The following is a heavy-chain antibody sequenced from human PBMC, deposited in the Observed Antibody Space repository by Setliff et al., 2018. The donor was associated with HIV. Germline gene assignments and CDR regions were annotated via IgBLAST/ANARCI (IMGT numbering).Heavy chain of an antibody. CDR1: GLTFTNYA. D-gene: IGHD1-1*01. J-gene: IGHJ6*03. CDR2: ISYDGGFK. CDR3: AKDGHDQDHYYHMDV. Sequence: SLRLSCAVSGLTFTNYAMHWVRQAPGKGLESVSFISYDGGFKYYADSVEGRFTISRDNNKNTLYLQMNSLRAEDTAVYYCAKDGHDQDHYYHMDVWGKGTTVTVSS. V-gene: IGHV3-30*12.